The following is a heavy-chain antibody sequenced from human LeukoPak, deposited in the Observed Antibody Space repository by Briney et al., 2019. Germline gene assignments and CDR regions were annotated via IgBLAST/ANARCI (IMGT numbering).Heavy chain of an antibody. V-gene: IGHV4-39*01. CDR1: GGSISGSSYY. CDR3: ATLVGATDYFDF. Sequence: SETLSLTCTVSGGSISGSSYYWGWIRQPPGKGLEWIGSIYYSGSTYYNPSLKSRVTISVDTSKNQFYLKLRSVTAADTAVYYCATLVGATDYFDFWGKGTLVTVSS. J-gene: IGHJ4*02. CDR2: IYYSGST. D-gene: IGHD1-26*01.